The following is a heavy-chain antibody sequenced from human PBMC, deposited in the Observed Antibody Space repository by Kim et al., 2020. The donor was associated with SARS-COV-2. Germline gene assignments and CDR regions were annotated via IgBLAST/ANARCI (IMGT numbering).Heavy chain of an antibody. Sequence: ASVKVSCKASGYTFTGYYMHWVRQAPGQGLEGMGWINPNSGGTNYAQKFQGRVTMTRDTSISTAYMELSSLRSDDTAVYYCARDRGGGWFDPSAQGTLVTVSS. CDR3: ARDRGGGWFDP. V-gene: IGHV1-2*02. D-gene: IGHD3-10*01. J-gene: IGHJ5*02. CDR2: INPNSGGT. CDR1: GYTFTGYY.